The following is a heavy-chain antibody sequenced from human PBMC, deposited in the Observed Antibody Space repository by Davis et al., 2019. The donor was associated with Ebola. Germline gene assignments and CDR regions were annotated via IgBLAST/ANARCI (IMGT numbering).Heavy chain of an antibody. J-gene: IGHJ4*02. V-gene: IGHV4-34*01. CDR3: ARIGYSYGHKPIDY. D-gene: IGHD5-18*01. Sequence: SETLSLTCAVYGGSFSGYYWSWIRQPPGKGLEWIGEINHSGSTNYNPSLKSRVTISVDKSKNQFSLKLSSVTAADTAVYYCARIGYSYGHKPIDYWGQGTTVTVSS. CDR2: INHSGST. CDR1: GGSFSGYY.